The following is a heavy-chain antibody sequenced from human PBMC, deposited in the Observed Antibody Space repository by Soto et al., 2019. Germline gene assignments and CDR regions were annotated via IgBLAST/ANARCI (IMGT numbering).Heavy chain of an antibody. D-gene: IGHD1-26*01. CDR2: IYHSGST. V-gene: IGHV4-30-2*01. J-gene: IGHJ6*02. CDR3: ARVGHSGSWDYYYGMDF. CDR1: GGSISSGGYS. Sequence: SSETLSLTCAVSGGSISSGGYSWSWIRQPPGKGLEWIGYIYHSGSTYYNPSLKSRVTISVDTSKNQFSLKLSSVTAADTAVYYCARVGHSGSWDYYYGMDFWGQGTTVTVSS.